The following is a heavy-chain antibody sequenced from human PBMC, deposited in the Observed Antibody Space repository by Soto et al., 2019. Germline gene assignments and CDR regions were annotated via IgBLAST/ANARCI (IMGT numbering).Heavy chain of an antibody. V-gene: IGHV3-15*01. CDR3: TTAPGGPATVTTGLWFDP. Sequence: VQLVESGGGWVKPGGSLRLSCAASGFTFSNAWMSLVRQAPGKGLEWVGRIKSKTDGGTTDYAAPVKGRFTITRKDSKNTLYLQMNSLKTEDTAGYDCTTAPGGPATVTTGLWFDPWGQGTLVTVSS. J-gene: IGHJ5*02. CDR2: IKSKTDGGTT. CDR1: GFTFSNAW. D-gene: IGHD4-17*01.